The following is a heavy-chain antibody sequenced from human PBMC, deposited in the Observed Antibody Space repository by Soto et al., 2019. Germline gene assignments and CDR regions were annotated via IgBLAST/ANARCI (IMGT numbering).Heavy chain of an antibody. J-gene: IGHJ3*01. CDR3: AREVYGDYGDAFDL. CDR1: GFIFSNYG. Sequence: QVQLVESGGGVVQPGRSLRLSCAASGFIFSNYGMHWVRQAPGKGLEWVAVIWYDGSNENYVDSVRGRVTISRDNSKNTLFLQVNSLRAEDTALYYCAREVYGDYGDAFDLWGQGTMVTVSS. V-gene: IGHV3-33*01. D-gene: IGHD4-17*01. CDR2: IWYDGSNE.